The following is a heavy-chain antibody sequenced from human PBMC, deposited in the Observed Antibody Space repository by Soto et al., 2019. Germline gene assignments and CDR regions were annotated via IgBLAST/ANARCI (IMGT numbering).Heavy chain of an antibody. CDR2: IIPVFGSG. CDR1: GGSFSNNA. Sequence: QVQLVQSGAEVKKPGSSVKVSCKASGGSFSNNAIAWVRRAPGQGLEWMGGIIPVFGSGNHAQKFQGRVTITADESTTTAYMELSSLTSVDTAVYYCARGGTMIGRFEYWGQGTLVTVSS. CDR3: ARGGTMIGRFEY. V-gene: IGHV1-69*01. J-gene: IGHJ4*02. D-gene: IGHD3-22*01.